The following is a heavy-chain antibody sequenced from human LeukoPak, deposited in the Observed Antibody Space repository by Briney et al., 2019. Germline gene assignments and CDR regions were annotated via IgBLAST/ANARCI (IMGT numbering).Heavy chain of an antibody. CDR3: ARDPRTYYYGSGSYYDDQLFDY. CDR2: IYYSGST. CDR1: GGSISSSSYY. J-gene: IGHJ4*02. D-gene: IGHD3-10*01. Sequence: PSETLSLTCTVSGGSISSSSYYWGWIRQPPGKGLEWIGSIYYSGSTYYNPSLKSRVTISVDTSKNQFSLKLSSVTAADTAVYYCARDPRTYYYGSGSYYDDQLFDYWGQGTLVTVSS. V-gene: IGHV4-39*07.